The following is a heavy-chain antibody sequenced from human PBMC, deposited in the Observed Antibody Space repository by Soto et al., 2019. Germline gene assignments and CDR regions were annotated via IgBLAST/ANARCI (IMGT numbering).Heavy chain of an antibody. Sequence: SETLSLTCAVYGGSFSGYYCSWIRQPPWRGLEWIGEINHSGSTNYNPSLKSRVTISVETSKNQFSLKLSSVTAADKAVYYCARGYYSYGFKRFDYWGQGTLVTVSS. D-gene: IGHD5-18*01. V-gene: IGHV4-34*01. CDR1: GGSFSGYY. CDR3: ARGYYSYGFKRFDY. CDR2: INHSGST. J-gene: IGHJ4*02.